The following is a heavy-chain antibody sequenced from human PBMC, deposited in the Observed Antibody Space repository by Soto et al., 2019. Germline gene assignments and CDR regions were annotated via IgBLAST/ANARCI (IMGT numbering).Heavy chain of an antibody. CDR2: IWLDGGNE. V-gene: IGHV3-33*01. Sequence: GRSLRLSCASSELPFRAYGIHCVRHAPCKGLQWVAVIWLDGGNEYDADSVRGRFTISRDNSKNTLYLQMNSLTDEDTAVYYCPRDPGGCGYYLDYWR. CDR3: PRDPGGCGYYLDY. D-gene: IGHD2-15*01. CDR1: ELPFRAYG. J-gene: IGHJ4*01.